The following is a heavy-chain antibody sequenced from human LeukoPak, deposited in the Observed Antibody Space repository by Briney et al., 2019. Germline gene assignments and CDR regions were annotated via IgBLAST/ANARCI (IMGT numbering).Heavy chain of an antibody. Sequence: GGSLRLSCAASGFTFSSYGMSWVRQARGKGLEWVSAISGSGGSTYYADSVKGRFTISRDNSKNTMYLQMNSRRAEDTAVYYCAKDPNGAQDYWGQGTLVTVSS. D-gene: IGHD4-17*01. V-gene: IGHV3-23*01. J-gene: IGHJ4*02. CDR3: AKDPNGAQDY. CDR2: ISGSGGST. CDR1: GFTFSSYG.